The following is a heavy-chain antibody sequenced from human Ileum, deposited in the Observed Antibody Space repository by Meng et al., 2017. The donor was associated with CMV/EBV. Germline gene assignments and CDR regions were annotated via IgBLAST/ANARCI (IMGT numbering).Heavy chain of an antibody. D-gene: IGHD3-9*01. CDR1: GDPVSRNSFV. CDR3: ATDWDLNY. J-gene: IGHJ4*02. CDR2: TFYKSTYYN. Sequence: QVQLHQSGPGLLKPSQTLLLTCAVSGDPVSRNSFVCNWIRQSPSRGLEWLGRTFYKSTYYNDYAVSVKSRIIINADTSNNQLSLQLNSVTPDDTAVYYCATDWDLNYWGQGILVTVSS. V-gene: IGHV6-1*01.